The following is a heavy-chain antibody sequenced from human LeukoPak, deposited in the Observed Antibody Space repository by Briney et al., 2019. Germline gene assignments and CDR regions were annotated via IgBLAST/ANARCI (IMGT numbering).Heavy chain of an antibody. CDR1: GFTFSNYA. CDR3: AKDRAYVAMVRGVLDY. Sequence: GGSLRLSCAASGFTFSNYAMHWVRQAPGKGLEWVAFIRYNGNNHYYADSVKGRFTISRDNSKDTLYLQMNSLRADDTAVYYCAKDRAYVAMVRGVLDYWGQGTLVTVSS. V-gene: IGHV3-30*02. D-gene: IGHD3-10*01. CDR2: IRYNGNNH. J-gene: IGHJ4*02.